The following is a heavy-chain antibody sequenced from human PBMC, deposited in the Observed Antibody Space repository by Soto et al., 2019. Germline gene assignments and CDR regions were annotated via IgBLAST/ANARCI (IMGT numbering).Heavy chain of an antibody. Sequence: QVQLVESGGGVVQPERSLRLSCAASGFTFSSHGMHWVRQAPGKGLEWVAVIWYDGGNKYYADSVKGRFTISRDNSKNTLYLQMNSLRAEDTAVYYCARDRYSSVWYYFDYWGQGTLVTVSS. D-gene: IGHD6-19*01. CDR2: IWYDGGNK. CDR1: GFTFSSHG. V-gene: IGHV3-33*01. CDR3: ARDRYSSVWYYFDY. J-gene: IGHJ4*02.